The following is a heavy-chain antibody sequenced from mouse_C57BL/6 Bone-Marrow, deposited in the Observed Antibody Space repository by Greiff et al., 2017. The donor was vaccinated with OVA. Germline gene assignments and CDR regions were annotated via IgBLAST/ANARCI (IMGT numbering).Heavy chain of an antibody. Sequence: VQLQQPGAELVMPGASVKLSCKASGYTFTSYWMHWVKQRPGQGLEWIGEIDPSDSYTNYNQKFKGKSTLTVDKSSSTAYMQLSSLTSEDSAVYYCARASTGKGFAYWGQGTLVTVSA. CDR1: GYTFTSYW. CDR3: ARASTGKGFAY. CDR2: IDPSDSYT. V-gene: IGHV1-69*01. J-gene: IGHJ3*01. D-gene: IGHD4-1*01.